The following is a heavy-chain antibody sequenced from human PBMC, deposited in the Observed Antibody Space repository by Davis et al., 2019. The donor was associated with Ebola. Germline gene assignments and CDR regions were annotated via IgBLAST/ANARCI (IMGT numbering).Heavy chain of an antibody. CDR3: ARESGGGIDY. D-gene: IGHD1-26*01. V-gene: IGHV3-49*04. J-gene: IGHJ4*02. CDR2: ITNKAYGRTT. Sequence: GESLKISCTASGFNFGEYALTWVRPPSRKGLGWVGFITNKAYGRTTEYAASVKGRFTISRDDSGNIAYLQMNSLKIEDTAVYYCARESGGGIDYWGQGTLVTDSS. CDR1: GFNFGEYA.